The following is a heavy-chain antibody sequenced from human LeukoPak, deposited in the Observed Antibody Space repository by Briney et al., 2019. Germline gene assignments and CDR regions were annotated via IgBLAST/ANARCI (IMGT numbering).Heavy chain of an antibody. CDR1: GFTFSSSW. V-gene: IGHV3-7*01. D-gene: IGHD6-13*01. CDR3: ARDGGWQQQLIY. CDR2: IKPDGSEE. Sequence: GGSLRLSCAASGFTFSSSWMSWVRQAPEKGLEWVANIKPDGSEEHSVDSVKGRFTISRDNAKNSLYLQMNSLRAEDTAVYYCARDGGWQQQLIYWGQGTLVTVSS. J-gene: IGHJ4*02.